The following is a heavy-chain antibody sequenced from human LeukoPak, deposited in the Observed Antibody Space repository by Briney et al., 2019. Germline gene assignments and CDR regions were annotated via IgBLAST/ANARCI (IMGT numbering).Heavy chain of an antibody. CDR2: ISGSGGST. J-gene: IGHJ3*02. CDR1: GFTFSSYA. Sequence: GGSLRLSCAASGFTFSSYAMSWVRQAPGKGLEWVSAISGSGGSTYYADSVKGRFTISRDNSKNTLYLQMNSLRAEDTAVYYCAREGYCSSTSCYTLGDAFDIWGQGTMVTVSS. CDR3: AREGYCSSTSCYTLGDAFDI. D-gene: IGHD2-2*02. V-gene: IGHV3-23*01.